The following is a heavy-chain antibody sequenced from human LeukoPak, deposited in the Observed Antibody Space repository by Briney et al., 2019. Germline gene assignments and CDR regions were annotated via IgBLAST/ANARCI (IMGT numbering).Heavy chain of an antibody. D-gene: IGHD6-13*01. Sequence: GASVKVSCKASGYTFTSYGISWVRQAPGQGLEWMGWISAYNGNTNYAQKLQGRVTMTTDTSTSTAYMELRSLRSDDTAVYYCARASYSSSWYGYYYYYMDVWGKGTTVTISS. CDR2: ISAYNGNT. CDR3: ARASYSSSWYGYYYYYMDV. V-gene: IGHV1-18*01. CDR1: GYTFTSYG. J-gene: IGHJ6*03.